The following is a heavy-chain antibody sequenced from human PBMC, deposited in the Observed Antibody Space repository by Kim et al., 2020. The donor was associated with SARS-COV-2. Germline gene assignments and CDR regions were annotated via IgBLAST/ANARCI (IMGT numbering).Heavy chain of an antibody. Sequence: SETLSLTCTVSGGSISSSSYYWGWIRQPPGKGLEWIGSIYYSGSTYYNPSLKSRVTISVDTSKNQFSLKLSSVTAADTAVYYCARLDPGSLYYWGQGTLVTVSS. V-gene: IGHV4-39*01. J-gene: IGHJ4*02. D-gene: IGHD3-10*01. CDR3: ARLDPGSLYY. CDR1: GGSISSSSYY. CDR2: IYYSGST.